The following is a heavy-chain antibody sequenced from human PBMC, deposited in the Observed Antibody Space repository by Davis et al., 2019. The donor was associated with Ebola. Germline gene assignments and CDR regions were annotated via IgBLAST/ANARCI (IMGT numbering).Heavy chain of an antibody. J-gene: IGHJ5*02. Sequence: PGGSLRLSCAASGFTFRSYSMNWVRQAPGKGLEWVSSISSSSSYIYYADSVKGRFTISRDNAKNSLYLQMNSLRAEDTAVYYCARVRSYCTSTSCYTHWFDPWGQGTLVTVSS. V-gene: IGHV3-21*01. CDR2: ISSSSSYI. CDR1: GFTFRSYS. CDR3: ARVRSYCTSTSCYTHWFDP. D-gene: IGHD2-2*02.